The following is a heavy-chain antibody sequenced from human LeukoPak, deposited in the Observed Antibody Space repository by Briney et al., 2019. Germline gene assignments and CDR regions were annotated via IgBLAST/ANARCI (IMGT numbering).Heavy chain of an antibody. V-gene: IGHV3-7*01. CDR1: GFTFSSYW. J-gene: IGHJ4*02. Sequence: GGSLRLSCAASGFTFSSYWMSWVRRAPGKGLEWVANIKQDGSEKYYVDSVKGRFTISRDNAKNSLYLQMNSLRAEDTAVYYCATWERYYYDSSPHWGQGTLVTVSS. CDR3: ATWERYYYDSSPH. D-gene: IGHD3-22*01. CDR2: IKQDGSEK.